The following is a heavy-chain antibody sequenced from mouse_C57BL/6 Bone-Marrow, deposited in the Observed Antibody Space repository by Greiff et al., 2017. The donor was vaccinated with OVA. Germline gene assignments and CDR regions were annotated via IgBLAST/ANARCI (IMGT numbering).Heavy chain of an antibody. J-gene: IGHJ4*01. CDR1: GFTFSSYG. CDR3: ARQDPYYAMDY. Sequence: DVKLVESGGDLVKPGGSLKLSCAASGFTFSSYGMSWVRQTPDKRLEWVATISSGGSYTYYPDSVKGRFTISSDNAKNTLYLHRSRLKSEDTAMYYCARQDPYYAMDYWGQGTSVTVSS. CDR2: ISSGGSYT. V-gene: IGHV5-6*02.